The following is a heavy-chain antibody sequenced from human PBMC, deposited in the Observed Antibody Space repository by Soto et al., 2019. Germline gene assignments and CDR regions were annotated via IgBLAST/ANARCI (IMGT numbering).Heavy chain of an antibody. D-gene: IGHD5-18*01. CDR1: GGSFSGYY. Sequence: TLSLTCAVYGGSFSGYYWSWIRQPPGKGLEWIGEINHSGSTNYNPSLKSRVTISVDTSKNQFSLKLSSVTAADTAVYYCARRHRGYSYVNWFDPWGQGTLVTVSS. V-gene: IGHV4-34*01. CDR2: INHSGST. J-gene: IGHJ5*02. CDR3: ARRHRGYSYVNWFDP.